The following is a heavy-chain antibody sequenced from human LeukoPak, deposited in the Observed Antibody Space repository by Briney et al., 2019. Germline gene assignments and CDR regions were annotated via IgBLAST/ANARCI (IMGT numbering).Heavy chain of an antibody. CDR2: ISSSGSTI. Sequence: GGSLRLSCAASGFTFSDYYMSWIRQAPGKGLEWVSYISSSGSTIYYADSVKGRFTISRDNAKNSLYLRMNSLRAEDTAVYYCARGGPNYYDSSGRIDYWGQGTLVTVSS. CDR3: ARGGPNYYDSSGRIDY. V-gene: IGHV3-11*01. CDR1: GFTFSDYY. J-gene: IGHJ4*02. D-gene: IGHD3-22*01.